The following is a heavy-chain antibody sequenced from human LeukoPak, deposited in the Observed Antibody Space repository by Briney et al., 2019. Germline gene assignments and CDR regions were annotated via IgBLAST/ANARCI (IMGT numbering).Heavy chain of an antibody. V-gene: IGHV4-39*07. CDR1: GGSISSSSYY. J-gene: IGHJ4*02. Sequence: SETLSLTCTVSGGSISSSSYYWGGIRQPPGKGLEWIGSIYYSGSTNYNRSLKSRVTMSVDTSKNQFSLKLSSVTAADTAVYYCARDNNYYGSGSYHDYWGQGTLVTVSS. CDR3: ARDNNYYGSGSYHDY. CDR2: IYYSGST. D-gene: IGHD3-10*01.